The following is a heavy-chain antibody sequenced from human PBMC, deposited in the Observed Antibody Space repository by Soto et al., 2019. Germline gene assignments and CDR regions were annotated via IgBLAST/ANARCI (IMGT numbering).Heavy chain of an antibody. D-gene: IGHD6-13*01. V-gene: IGHV3-23*01. CDR2: ISGSGGST. Sequence: EVQLLESGGGLVQPVGSLRLSCAASGFTFSSYAMSWVRQAPGKGLEWVSAISGSGGSTYYADSVKGRFTISRDNSKNTLYLQMNSLRAEDTAVYYCAKGNSSSWYLGYWGQGTLVTVSS. CDR1: GFTFSSYA. CDR3: AKGNSSSWYLGY. J-gene: IGHJ4*02.